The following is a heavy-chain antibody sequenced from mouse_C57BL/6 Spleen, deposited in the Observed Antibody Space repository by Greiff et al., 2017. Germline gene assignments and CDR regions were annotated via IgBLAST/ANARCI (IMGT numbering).Heavy chain of an antibody. J-gene: IGHJ2*01. Sequence: VQLKQSGAELAKPGASVKLSCKASGYTFTSYWMHWVKQRPGQGLEWIGYINPSSGYTKYNQKFKDKATLTADKSSSTAYMQLSSLTYEDSAVYYCASPFITTVVADYWGQGTTLTVSS. V-gene: IGHV1-7*01. CDR3: ASPFITTVVADY. D-gene: IGHD1-1*01. CDR1: GYTFTSYW. CDR2: INPSSGYT.